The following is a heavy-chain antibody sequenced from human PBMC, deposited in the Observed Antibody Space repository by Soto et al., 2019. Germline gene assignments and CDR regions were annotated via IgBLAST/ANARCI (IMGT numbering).Heavy chain of an antibody. CDR3: ARKNGVFWSGYYSSYRFDP. D-gene: IGHD3-3*01. CDR1: GGSFSGYY. V-gene: IGHV4-34*01. Sequence: SETLSLTCAVYGGSFSGYYWSWIRQPPGKGLEWIGEINHSGSTNYNPSLKSRVTISVDTSKNQFSLKLSSVTAADTAVYYCARKNGVFWSGYYSSYRFDPWGQGTLVTVS. CDR2: INHSGST. J-gene: IGHJ5*02.